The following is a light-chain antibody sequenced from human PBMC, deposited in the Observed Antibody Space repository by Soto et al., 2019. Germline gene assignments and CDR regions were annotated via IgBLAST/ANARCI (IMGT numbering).Light chain of an antibody. CDR2: GAS. CDR3: QQYGSLWT. Sequence: EIVLTQSPGTLSLSPGERATLSCRASQSVSSNYLAWYQQEAGQAPRLLIYGASSRATGIPDRFSGSGSGTDFTLTISRLEPEDFAVYYCQQYGSLWTFGQGTKVEIK. CDR1: QSVSSNY. V-gene: IGKV3-20*01. J-gene: IGKJ1*01.